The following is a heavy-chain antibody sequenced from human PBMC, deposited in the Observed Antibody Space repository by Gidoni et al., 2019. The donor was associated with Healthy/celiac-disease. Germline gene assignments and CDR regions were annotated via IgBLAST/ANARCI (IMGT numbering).Heavy chain of an antibody. V-gene: IGHV4-61*02. CDR1: GGSISSGSYY. D-gene: IGHD7-27*01. Sequence: QVQLQESGPRLVKPSQTLSLTCTVSGGSISSGSYYWSWIRQPAGKGLEWIGRIYTSGSTNYNPSLKSRVTISVDTSKNQFSLKLSSVTAADTAVYYCARPILGGAFDIWGQGTMVTVSS. CDR2: IYTSGST. CDR3: ARPILGGAFDI. J-gene: IGHJ3*02.